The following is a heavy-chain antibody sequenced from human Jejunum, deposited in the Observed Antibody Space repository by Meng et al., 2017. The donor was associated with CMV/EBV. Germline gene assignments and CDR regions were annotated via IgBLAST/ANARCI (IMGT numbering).Heavy chain of an antibody. V-gene: IGHV3-66*01. CDR1: GFTVSSKY. J-gene: IGHJ4*02. D-gene: IGHD3-16*01. CDR2: IYSGGST. Sequence: GRLVESGGGLVQPGGSLRLSCAASGFTVSSKYMSWVRQAPGKGLEWVSVIYSGGSTYYADSVKGRVIISRDSSKNTVYLQMNSLRAEDTVVYYCAESLKITNWGQGTLVTVSS. CDR3: AESLKITN.